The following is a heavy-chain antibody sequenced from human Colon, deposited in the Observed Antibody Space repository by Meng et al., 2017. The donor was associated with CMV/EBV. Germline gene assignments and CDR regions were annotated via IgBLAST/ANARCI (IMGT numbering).Heavy chain of an antibody. CDR3: ARDLLGPYSTSFYYYYYGMDV. D-gene: IGHD6-6*01. CDR1: GPMFSKYA. Sequence: GESLKISCAASGPMFSKYAMHWVRQAPGKGLEWVALMSYDESKTYYADSVQGRFTISRDNDKSSLYLQMESLGVEDTGVYYCARDLLGPYSTSFYYYYYGMDVWGQGTTVTVSS. CDR2: MSYDESKT. J-gene: IGHJ6*02. V-gene: IGHV3-30*04.